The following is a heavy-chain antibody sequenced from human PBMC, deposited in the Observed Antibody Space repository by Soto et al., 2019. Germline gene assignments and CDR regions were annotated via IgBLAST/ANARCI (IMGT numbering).Heavy chain of an antibody. J-gene: IGHJ6*04. CDR2: IKEDGNEK. D-gene: IGHD4-17*01. CDR1: GFTFSSYW. Sequence: AGGSLRLSCAASGFTFSSYWMSWVRQAPGKGLEWVANIKEDGNEKYCVDSVKGRFTISRDNAKNSVYLQMNSLRVEDTAVYYCRPHYGYGDYGGDVWGKGTTVTVSS. CDR3: RPHYGYGDYGGDV. V-gene: IGHV3-7*01.